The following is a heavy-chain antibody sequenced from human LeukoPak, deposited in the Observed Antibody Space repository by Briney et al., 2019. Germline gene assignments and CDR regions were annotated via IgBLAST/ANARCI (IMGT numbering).Heavy chain of an antibody. J-gene: IGHJ4*02. CDR1: GFTFFTYS. CDR2: ISYDGTNA. D-gene: IGHD3-10*01. CDR3: ARSYGSATYAFDS. V-gene: IGHV3-30-3*01. Sequence: GRSLRLSCSASGFTFFTYSMHWVRQAPGRGLEWVALISYDGTNAFYADSVKGRFTISRDDSQNTLYLQLNSLRAEDTAVYYCARSYGSATYAFDSWGQGTLVTVSS.